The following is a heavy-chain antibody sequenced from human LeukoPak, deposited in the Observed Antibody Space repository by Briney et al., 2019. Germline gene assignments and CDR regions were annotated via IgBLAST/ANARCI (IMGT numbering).Heavy chain of an antibody. J-gene: IGHJ4*02. CDR3: ASAGELLPLDY. CDR1: GFTFTSSA. D-gene: IGHD1-26*01. CDR2: IVVGSGNT. V-gene: IGHV1-58*02. Sequence: ASVKVSCKASGFTFTSSAMQWVRQARGQRLEWIGWIVVGSGNTNYAQKFQERVTITRDMSTSTAYMELSSLRSDDTAVYYCASAGELLPLDYWGQGTLVTVSS.